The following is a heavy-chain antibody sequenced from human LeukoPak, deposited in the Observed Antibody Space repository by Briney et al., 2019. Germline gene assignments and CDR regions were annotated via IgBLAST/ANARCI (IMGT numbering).Heavy chain of an antibody. Sequence: GGSLRLSCAASGFTFSSYGMHWVRQAPGKGLEWVAVISYDGSNKYYADSVKGRFTISRDNSKNTLYLQMNSLRAEDTAVYYCAKRAGSTTYYDFWSGYYPACPLDYWGQGTLVTVSS. CDR2: ISYDGSNK. D-gene: IGHD3-3*01. J-gene: IGHJ4*02. CDR1: GFTFSSYG. CDR3: AKRAGSTTYYDFWSGYYPACPLDY. V-gene: IGHV3-30*18.